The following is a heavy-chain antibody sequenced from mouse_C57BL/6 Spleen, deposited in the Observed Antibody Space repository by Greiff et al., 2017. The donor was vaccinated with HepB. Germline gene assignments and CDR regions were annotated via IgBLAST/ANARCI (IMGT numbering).Heavy chain of an antibody. CDR2: ISYDGSN. J-gene: IGHJ4*01. V-gene: IGHV3-6*01. Sequence: EVQLQQSGPGLVKPSQSLSLTCSVPGYSITSGYYWNWIRQFPGNKLEWMGYISYDGSNNYNPSLKNRISITRDTSKNQFFLKLNSVTTEDTATYYCTKYYYHYAMDYWGQGTSVTVSS. CDR3: TKYYYHYAMDY. CDR1: GYSITSGYY. D-gene: IGHD2-1*01.